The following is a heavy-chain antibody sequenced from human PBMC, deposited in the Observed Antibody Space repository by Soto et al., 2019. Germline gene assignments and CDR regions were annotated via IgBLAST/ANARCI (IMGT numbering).Heavy chain of an antibody. D-gene: IGHD2-2*01. CDR3: ARLHQVVPAAKRATDFDY. Sequence: QVQLVQSGAEVKKPGSSVKVSCKASGGTFSSYAISWVRQAPGQGLEWMGGIIPIFGTANYAQKCQGRVTITADESSSTAYMELSSLRSEDTAVYYCARLHQVVPAAKRATDFDYWGQGTLVTVSS. CDR2: IIPIFGTA. CDR1: GGTFSSYA. J-gene: IGHJ4*02. V-gene: IGHV1-69*01.